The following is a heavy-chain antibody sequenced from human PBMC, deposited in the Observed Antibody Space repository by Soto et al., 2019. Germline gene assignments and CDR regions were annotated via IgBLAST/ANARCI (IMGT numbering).Heavy chain of an antibody. CDR3: ARGGAYGSGSYSPNYYYYGMDV. Sequence: SETLSLTCAVYGGSFSGYYWSWIRQPPGKGLEWIGEINHSGGTNYNPSLKSRVTISVDRSKNQFSLKLSSVTAADTAVYYCARGGAYGSGSYSPNYYYYGMDVWGQGTTVTVSS. D-gene: IGHD3-10*01. CDR2: INHSGGT. V-gene: IGHV4-34*01. CDR1: GGSFSGYY. J-gene: IGHJ6*02.